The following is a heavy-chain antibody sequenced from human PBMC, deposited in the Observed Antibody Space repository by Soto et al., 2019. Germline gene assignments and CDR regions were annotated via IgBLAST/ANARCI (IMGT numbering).Heavy chain of an antibody. J-gene: IGHJ4*02. CDR1: RFIVSSYT. V-gene: IGHV3-23*01. CDR3: AKAWGIDY. CDR2: ISGSGSST. D-gene: IGHD7-27*01. Sequence: PWCSLRLSCAACRFIVSSYTMIWVRQAPGKGLEWVSTISGSGSSTYSADSVKGRFTISRDNSKNTLYLQMNSLRVEDTAIYYCAKAWGIDYWGQGTLVTVSS.